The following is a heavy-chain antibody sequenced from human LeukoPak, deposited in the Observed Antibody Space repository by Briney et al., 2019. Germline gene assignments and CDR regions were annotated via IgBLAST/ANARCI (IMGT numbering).Heavy chain of an antibody. CDR3: ARLYSCGLNYDY. Sequence: PGGSLRLSCAASGFTFSSYWMHWVRQAPGKGLVWVSRINSDGSSTSYADSVKGRFTISRDNAKNTLYLQMNSLRAEDTAVYYCARLYSCGLNYDYWGQGTLVTVSS. V-gene: IGHV3-74*01. D-gene: IGHD5-18*01. J-gene: IGHJ4*02. CDR2: INSDGSST. CDR1: GFTFSSYW.